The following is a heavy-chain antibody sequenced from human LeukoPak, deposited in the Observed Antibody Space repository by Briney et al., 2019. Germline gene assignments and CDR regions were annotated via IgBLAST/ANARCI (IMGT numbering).Heavy chain of an antibody. Sequence: SETLSLTCAVYGGSFSGHYWSWIRQPPGKGLEWIGEIIHTGSTKYNPSPESRVTMSLDASRNQFSLELSSVTAADTAVYYCVSGQVAPRLGAEYWGQGTLVIVSS. CDR1: GGSFSGHY. CDR3: VSGQVAPRLGAEY. J-gene: IGHJ4*02. V-gene: IGHV4-34*12. CDR2: IIHTGST. D-gene: IGHD1-14*01.